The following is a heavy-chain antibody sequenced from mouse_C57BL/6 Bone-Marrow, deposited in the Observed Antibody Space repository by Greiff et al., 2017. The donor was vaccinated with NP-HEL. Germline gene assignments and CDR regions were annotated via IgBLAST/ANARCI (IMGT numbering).Heavy chain of an antibody. CDR1: GFTFSSYG. J-gene: IGHJ1*03. CDR2: ISSGGSYT. D-gene: IGHD2-4*01. CDR3: ARDYDYWYFDV. Sequence: EVKLVESGGDLVKPGGSLKLSCAASGFTFSSYGMSWVRQTPDKRLEWVATISSGGSYTYYPDSVKGRFTISRDNAKNTLYLQMSSLKSEDTAMYYCARDYDYWYFDVWGTGTTVTVSS. V-gene: IGHV5-6*01.